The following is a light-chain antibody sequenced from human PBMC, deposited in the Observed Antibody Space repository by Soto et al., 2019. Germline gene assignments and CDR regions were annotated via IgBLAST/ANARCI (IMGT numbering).Light chain of an antibody. Sequence: GDRVTITCRASQSISPWLAWYQQKPGKAPKILISKASTLQSGVPPRFSGSGSGTEFTLTISSLQPDDFATYYCQQYERYPMTFGQGTKVEIK. CDR2: KAS. CDR3: QQYERYPMT. V-gene: IGKV1-5*03. J-gene: IGKJ1*01. CDR1: QSISPW.